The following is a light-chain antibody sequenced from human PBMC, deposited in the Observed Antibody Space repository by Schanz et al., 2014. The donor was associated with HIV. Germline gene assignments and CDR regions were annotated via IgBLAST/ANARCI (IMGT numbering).Light chain of an antibody. CDR3: QSYDSSLTTWV. CDR2: GNG. Sequence: QSVLTQPPSASGTPGQRVTISCSGGSSNVRVNTVNWYQQLPGTAPKLLISGNGNRPSGVPDRFSVSKSGTSASLAITGLQSGDEADYYCQSYDSSLTTWVFGGGTKLTVL. V-gene: IGLV1-44*01. J-gene: IGLJ3*02. CDR1: SSNVRVNT.